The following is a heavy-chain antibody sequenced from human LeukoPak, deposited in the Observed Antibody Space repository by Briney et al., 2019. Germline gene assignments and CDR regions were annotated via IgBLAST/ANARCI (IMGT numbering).Heavy chain of an antibody. V-gene: IGHV3-30*18. J-gene: IGHJ6*03. CDR3: AKIAIGNGYYYYYYMDV. CDR1: GFTFSSYG. D-gene: IGHD2-8*01. CDR2: ISYDGSNK. Sequence: GRSLRLSCAVSGFTFSSYGMQWVRQAPGKGLEWVAVISYDGSNKYYEDSVKGRFTISRDNSKNTLYLQMNSLRAEDTAVYYCAKIAIGNGYYYYYYMDVWGKGTTVTVSS.